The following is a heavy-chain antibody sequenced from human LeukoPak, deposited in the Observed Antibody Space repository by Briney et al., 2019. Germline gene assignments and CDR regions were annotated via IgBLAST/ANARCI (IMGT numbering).Heavy chain of an antibody. CDR3: ARVVVGATTSLDY. J-gene: IGHJ4*02. CDR2: INHSGST. Sequence: SETPSLTCAVYGGSFSGYYWSWIRQPPGKGLEWIGEINHSGSTNYNPSLKSRVTISVDTSKNQFSLKLSSVTAADTAVYYCARVVVGATTSLDYWGQGTLVTVSS. V-gene: IGHV4-34*01. CDR1: GGSFSGYY. D-gene: IGHD1-26*01.